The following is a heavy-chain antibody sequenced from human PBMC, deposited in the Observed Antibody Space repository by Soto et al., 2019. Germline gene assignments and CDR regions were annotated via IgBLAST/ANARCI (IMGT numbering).Heavy chain of an antibody. V-gene: IGHV4-39*01. D-gene: IGHD6-19*01. CDR3: ARLHRAVAGTTTDYYYYGMDV. Sequence: SETLSLTCTVSGGSISSSSYYWGWIRQPPGKGLEWIGSIYYSGSTYYNPSLKSRVTISVDTSKNQFSLKLSSVTAADTAVYYCARLHRAVAGTTTDYYYYGMDVWGQGTTVT. CDR1: GGSISSSSYY. CDR2: IYYSGST. J-gene: IGHJ6*02.